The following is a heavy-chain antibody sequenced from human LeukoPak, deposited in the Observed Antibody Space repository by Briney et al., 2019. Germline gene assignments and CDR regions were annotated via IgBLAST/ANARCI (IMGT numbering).Heavy chain of an antibody. D-gene: IGHD1-1*01. CDR2: IRSKAYGETA. CDR1: GFTFGDYA. J-gene: IGHJ4*02. CDR3: TRDRGAYNLYDY. Sequence: GGSLRLSRTASGFTFGDYAMSWIRQAPGKGLEWVGFIRSKAYGETADYAASVKGRFTISRDDSKAIAYLQMNSLKTEDTAVYHCTRDRGAYNLYDYWGQGTLVTVSS. V-gene: IGHV3-49*03.